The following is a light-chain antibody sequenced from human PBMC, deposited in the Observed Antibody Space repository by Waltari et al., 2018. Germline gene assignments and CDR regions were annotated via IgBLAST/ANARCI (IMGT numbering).Light chain of an antibody. V-gene: IGKV1-5*03. J-gene: IGKJ1*01. CDR3: QQYTSYWT. CDR2: KAS. Sequence: DIQMTQSPSTLSASVGDRVTITCRASQSISSWLAWYQQKPGKAPTLLIYKASSLESGVPSRFSGSGSGTEFTLTISSLQPDDFATYYCQQYTSYWTFGQGTKVEIE. CDR1: QSISSW.